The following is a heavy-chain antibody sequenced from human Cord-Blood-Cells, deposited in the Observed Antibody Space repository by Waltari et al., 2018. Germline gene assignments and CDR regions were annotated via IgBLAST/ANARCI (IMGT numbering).Heavy chain of an antibody. V-gene: IGHV3-74*01. Sequence: EVQLVESGGGLVQPGGSLRLSCAASGFTFSSYWMHWVRQAPGKGLVGVSRINSEGSSTSYADSVKGRFTISRDNAKNTLYLQMNSLRAEDTAVYYCARDLSPPLPAAYYYYGMDVWGQG. CDR3: ARDLSPPLPAAYYYYGMDV. CDR2: INSEGSST. CDR1: GFTFSSYW. J-gene: IGHJ6*02. D-gene: IGHD2-2*01.